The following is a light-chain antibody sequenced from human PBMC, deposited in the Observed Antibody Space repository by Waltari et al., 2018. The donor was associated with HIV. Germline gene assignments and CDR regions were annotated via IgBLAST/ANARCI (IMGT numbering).Light chain of an antibody. CDR2: DDT. Sequence: SYVLTQSPSVSVAPGQTARITCGAGHIGSKTVQWYQQKPGQAPLLVVYDDTDRPPGIPERISGSNSGNTATLTISAVEAGDEADYYCHVWDSSSAHVVFGGGTKVTVL. CDR1: HIGSKT. V-gene: IGLV3-21*02. CDR3: HVWDSSSAHVV. J-gene: IGLJ2*01.